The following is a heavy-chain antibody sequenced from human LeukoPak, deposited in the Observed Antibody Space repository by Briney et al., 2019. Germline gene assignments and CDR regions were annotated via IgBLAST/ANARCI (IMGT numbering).Heavy chain of an antibody. Sequence: GGSLRLSCAASGFTFSSYSMNWVRQAPGKGLEWVSSISSSSSYIYYADSVKGRFTISRDNAKNSLYLQMNSLRAEDTAVYYCARAYCSGGSCYPFDYWGQGTLVTVSS. J-gene: IGHJ4*02. CDR2: ISSSSSYI. D-gene: IGHD2-15*01. CDR3: ARAYCSGGSCYPFDY. CDR1: GFTFSSYS. V-gene: IGHV3-21*01.